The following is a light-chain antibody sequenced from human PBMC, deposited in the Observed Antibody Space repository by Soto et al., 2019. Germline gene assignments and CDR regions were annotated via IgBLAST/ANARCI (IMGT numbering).Light chain of an antibody. V-gene: IGKV3D-20*02. J-gene: IGKJ5*01. CDR1: QTVTRNY. CDR3: QQRSNWPPAIT. CDR2: GAS. Sequence: EIVLTQSPGTLSLSPGERATLSCRASQTVTRNYLAWHQQKPGQTPRLLVYGASSRATGIPDRFSGSGSGTDFTLTISSLEPEDFAVYYCQQRSNWPPAITFGQGTRLEIK.